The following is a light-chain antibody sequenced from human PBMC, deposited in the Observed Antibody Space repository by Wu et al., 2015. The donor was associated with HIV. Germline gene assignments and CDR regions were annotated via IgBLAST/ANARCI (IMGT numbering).Light chain of an antibody. J-gene: IGKJ1*01. CDR2: ATS. V-gene: IGKV1-12*01. CDR1: QDISRW. Sequence: QMTQSPSSVSASVGDRVTITCRASQDISRWLAWFQQKPGKAPKLLIYATSSLQSGVPSRFSGGGSGTDFTLTISSLQPDDFATYYCQHYEGFPWAFGQGTKVEL. CDR3: QHYEGFPWA.